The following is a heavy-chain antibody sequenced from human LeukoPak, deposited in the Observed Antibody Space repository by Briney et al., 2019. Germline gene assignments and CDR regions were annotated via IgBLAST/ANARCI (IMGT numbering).Heavy chain of an antibody. D-gene: IGHD3-22*01. V-gene: IGHV5-51*01. CDR1: GYTSSSSM. CDR2: IYPGNSDT. J-gene: IGHJ4*02. Sequence: GESLKISCTCSGYTSSSSMIGWGRQMPGKGLEWMGIIYPGNSDTRYSPSFEGQVTISVDKSISTAYLQLSSLKASDTAMFYCARQGGGYYDSRRYFGYWGAGTLVTVSS. CDR3: ARQGGGYYDSRRYFGY.